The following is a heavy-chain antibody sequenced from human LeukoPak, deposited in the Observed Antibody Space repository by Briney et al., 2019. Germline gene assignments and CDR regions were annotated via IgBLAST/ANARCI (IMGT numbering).Heavy chain of an antibody. CDR2: IHYSGTT. V-gene: IGHV4-39*01. D-gene: IGHD4/OR15-4a*01. Sequence: PSETLSLTCTVSGGSISSSSSYWGWLRQPPGTGLEGMGSIHYSGTTYYISSLKRRVTMSVDTSKNQFSLKVASVAAADTAFYYCARYVGATSGFHYYWGQGALVTGSS. CDR1: GGSISSSSSY. CDR3: ARYVGATSGFHYY. J-gene: IGHJ4*02.